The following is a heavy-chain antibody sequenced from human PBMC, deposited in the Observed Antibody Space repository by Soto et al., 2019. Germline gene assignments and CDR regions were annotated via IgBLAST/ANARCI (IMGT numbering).Heavy chain of an antibody. CDR3: VRSGDNYNLLDY. CDR2: SSNSGSFT. Sequence: PGVSLRLSGSASGFTLIYHYMIWIRQAPGKGLEWIGYSSNSGSFTRYADSVKGRFSISRDNAKNSLYLQINSLRGDDTAIYYCVRSGDNYNLLDYWGQGTPVTVSS. J-gene: IGHJ4*02. CDR1: GFTLIYHY. V-gene: IGHV3-11*06. D-gene: IGHD1-1*01.